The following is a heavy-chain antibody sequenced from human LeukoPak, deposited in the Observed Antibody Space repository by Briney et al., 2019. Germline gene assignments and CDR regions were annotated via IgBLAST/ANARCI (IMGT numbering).Heavy chain of an antibody. J-gene: IGHJ3*02. CDR3: ASCIYCSGGSDDAFDI. V-gene: IGHV5-51*01. CDR1: GYSFTSYW. D-gene: IGHD2-15*01. Sequence: GESLKISCKGSGYSFTSYWIGLVRQMPGKGLEWMGIIYPCDSDTRYSPSLQGQVTRSADKSISTGYLQWSSLKASDTAMYYCASCIYCSGGSDDAFDIWGQGTMVTVSS. CDR2: IYPCDSDT.